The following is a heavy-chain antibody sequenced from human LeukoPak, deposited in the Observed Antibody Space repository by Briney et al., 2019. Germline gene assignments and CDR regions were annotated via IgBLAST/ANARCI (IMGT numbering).Heavy chain of an antibody. Sequence: GGSLRLSCAASGFTFSSYAMSWVRQAPGKGLEWVSSISGSGGSKYFADSVTGRFTISRDISTNTLYLQMNSLRAEDTAVYYCAKAGGFCSGTSCPTDSWGQGTLVTVSS. V-gene: IGHV3-23*01. CDR2: ISGSGGSK. D-gene: IGHD2-2*01. J-gene: IGHJ4*02. CDR1: GFTFSSYA. CDR3: AKAGGFCSGTSCPTDS.